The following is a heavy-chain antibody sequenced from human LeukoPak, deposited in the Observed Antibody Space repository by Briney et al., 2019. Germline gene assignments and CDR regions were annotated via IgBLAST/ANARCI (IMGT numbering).Heavy chain of an antibody. J-gene: IGHJ4*02. V-gene: IGHV1-46*01. CDR2: INPSGGST. CDR3: ARALAAAAGRRAAMMGD. D-gene: IGHD6-13*01. CDR1: GYTFTRYY. Sequence: ASVKVSCKASGYTFTRYYMHWVRQAPGQGLEWMGIINPSGGSTSYAQKFQGRVTMTRDMSTSTVYMELSSLRFEDTAVYYCARALAAAAGRRAAMMGDWGQGTLVTVSS.